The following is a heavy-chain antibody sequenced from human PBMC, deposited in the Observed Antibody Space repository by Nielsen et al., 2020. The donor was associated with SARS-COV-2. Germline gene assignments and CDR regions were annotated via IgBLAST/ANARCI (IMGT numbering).Heavy chain of an antibody. V-gene: IGHV3-23*01. Sequence: GESLKISCAASGFTFSSYAMSWVRQAPGKGLEWVSAISGSGGSTYYADSVKGRFTISRDNSKNTLYLQMNSLRAEDTAVYYCAKALYSSSFQLLEDNWFDPWGQGTLVTVSS. CDR2: ISGSGGST. D-gene: IGHD6-13*01. CDR1: GFTFSSYA. CDR3: AKALYSSSFQLLEDNWFDP. J-gene: IGHJ5*02.